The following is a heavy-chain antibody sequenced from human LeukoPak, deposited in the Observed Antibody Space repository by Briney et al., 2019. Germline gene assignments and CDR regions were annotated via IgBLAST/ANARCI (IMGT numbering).Heavy chain of an antibody. D-gene: IGHD4-17*01. CDR2: ISGSGGST. CDR1: GFTFSSYA. J-gene: IGHJ4*02. V-gene: IGHV3-23*01. Sequence: GGSLRLSCAASGFTFSSYAMSWVRQAPGKGLEWVSAISGSGGSTYYADSVKGRFTISRDNSKNTLYLQMNSLRAEDTAVYYCARDDSPDYGDYARYFDYWGQGTLVTVSS. CDR3: ARDDSPDYGDYARYFDY.